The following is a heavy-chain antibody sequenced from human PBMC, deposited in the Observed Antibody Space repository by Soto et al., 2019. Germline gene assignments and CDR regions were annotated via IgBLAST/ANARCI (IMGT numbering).Heavy chain of an antibody. V-gene: IGHV1-69*13. J-gene: IGHJ3*02. Sequence: SVKVSCKASGGTFSSYAISWVRQAPGQGLEWMGGIIPIFGTANYAQKFQGRVTITADESTSTAYMELSSLRSEDTAVYYCARTYGALPPHAFDIWGQGTMVTVSS. CDR1: GGTFSSYA. CDR2: IIPIFGTA. CDR3: ARTYGALPPHAFDI. D-gene: IGHD4-17*01.